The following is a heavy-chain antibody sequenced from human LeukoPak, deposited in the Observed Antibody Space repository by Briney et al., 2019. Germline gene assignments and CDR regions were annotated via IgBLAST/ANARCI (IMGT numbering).Heavy chain of an antibody. D-gene: IGHD5-18*01. V-gene: IGHV4-59*01. CDR3: ARAVSEYTYGTRFDY. CDR2: LYYTGTT. Sequence: SETLSLTCTVSGGYINSYYWSWIRQPPGKGLEWIGNLYYTGTTNYNPSLKSRVTISADTSKTQFSLNLNSATAADTAVYYCARAVSEYTYGTRFDYWGQGTLVTVSS. CDR1: GGYINSYY. J-gene: IGHJ4*02.